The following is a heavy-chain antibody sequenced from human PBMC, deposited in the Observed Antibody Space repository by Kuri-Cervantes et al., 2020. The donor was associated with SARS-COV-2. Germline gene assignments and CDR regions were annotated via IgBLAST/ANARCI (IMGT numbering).Heavy chain of an antibody. CDR1: GFTFSSYW. J-gene: IGHJ3*02. Sequence: GESLKISCAASGFTFSSYWMSWVRQAPGKGLERVANIKQDGSEKYYVDSVKGRFTISRDNAKNSLYLQMNSLRAEDTAVYYCAREGVDIVGAPHDAFDIWGQGTMVTVSS. CDR3: AREGVDIVGAPHDAFDI. V-gene: IGHV3-7*01. CDR2: IKQDGSEK. D-gene: IGHD1-26*01.